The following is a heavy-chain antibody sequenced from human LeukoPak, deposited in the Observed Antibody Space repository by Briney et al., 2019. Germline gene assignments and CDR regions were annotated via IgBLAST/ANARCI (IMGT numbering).Heavy chain of an antibody. CDR1: GGTFSSYA. D-gene: IGHD4-11*01. CDR2: IIPIFGTA. V-gene: IGHV1-69*13. CDR3: ARDHTVTTNYFDY. Sequence: SVKVSCKASGGTFSSYAISWVRQAPGQGLEWMGGIIPIFGTANYAQKFQGRVTITADESTSTAYMELSSLRSEDTAVYYCARDHTVTTNYFDYWGRGTLVTVSS. J-gene: IGHJ4*02.